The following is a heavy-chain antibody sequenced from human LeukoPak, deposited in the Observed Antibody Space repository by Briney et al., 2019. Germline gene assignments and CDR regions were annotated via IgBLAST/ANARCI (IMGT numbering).Heavy chain of an antibody. CDR1: GFTFSAYE. Sequence: GGSLRLSCAASGFTFSAYEMNWVRQAPGKGLEWVSYIGSSGSTAYYADSVKGRFTISRDNAKNSLYMQMESVRDEDTAIYYCARDTLEYSNSPDALDIWGQGTMVTVSS. J-gene: IGHJ3*02. CDR2: IGSSGSTA. V-gene: IGHV3-48*03. D-gene: IGHD4-23*01. CDR3: ARDTLEYSNSPDALDI.